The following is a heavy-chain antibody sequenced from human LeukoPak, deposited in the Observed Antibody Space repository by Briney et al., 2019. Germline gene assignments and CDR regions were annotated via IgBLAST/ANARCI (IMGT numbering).Heavy chain of an antibody. J-gene: IGHJ5*02. V-gene: IGHV3-7*01. CDR3: ARDSSMGYSSSWYGWNWFDP. CDR1: GFTFSSYS. CDR2: IKQDGSEK. D-gene: IGHD6-13*01. Sequence: PGGSLRLSCAASGFTFSSYSMNWVRQAPGRGLEWVANIKQDGSEKYYVDSVKGRFTISRDNAKNSLYLQMNSLRAEDTAVYYCARDSSMGYSSSWYGWNWFDPWGQGTLVTVSS.